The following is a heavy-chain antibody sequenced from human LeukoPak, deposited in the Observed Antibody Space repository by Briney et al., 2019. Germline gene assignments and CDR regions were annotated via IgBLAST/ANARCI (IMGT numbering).Heavy chain of an antibody. D-gene: IGHD3-3*01. CDR2: ISGSGGST. V-gene: IGHV3-23*01. J-gene: IGHJ6*02. CDR1: GFTFSSYA. Sequence: GGSLRLSCAASGFTFSSYAMSWVRQAPGKGLEWVSAISGSGGSTYYADSVKGRFTISRDNPKNTLYLQMNSLRAEDTAVYYCAKGTIFGVVTYPGDYGMDVWGQGTTVTVSS. CDR3: AKGTIFGVVTYPGDYGMDV.